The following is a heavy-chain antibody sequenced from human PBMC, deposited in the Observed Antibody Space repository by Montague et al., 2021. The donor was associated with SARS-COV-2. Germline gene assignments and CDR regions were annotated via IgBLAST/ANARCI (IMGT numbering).Heavy chain of an antibody. CDR3: ARTFWGSWFGESWFGP. Sequence: SETLSLTCTVSGGSISTYYWSWIRMPDGKGLERNGRIYTNETTNYNYYLKSRVTMSVDTYKNQFSLKLTPVTAADTAVYYCARTFWGSWFGESWFGPWGQGTLVTVSS. J-gene: IGHJ5*02. CDR2: IYTNETT. V-gene: IGHV4-4*07. CDR1: GGSISTYY. D-gene: IGHD3-10*01.